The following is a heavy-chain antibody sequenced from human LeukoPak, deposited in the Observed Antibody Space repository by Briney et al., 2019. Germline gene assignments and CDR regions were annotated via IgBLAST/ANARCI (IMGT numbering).Heavy chain of an antibody. CDR2: ISYDGSNK. D-gene: IGHD2-2*02. CDR3: ARDSRYIVVVPAAILDY. CDR1: GFTFSSYA. Sequence: GGSLRLSCAASGFTFSSYAMHWVRQAPGEGLEWVAVISYDGSNKYYADSVKGRFTISRDNSKNTLYLQMNSLRAEDTAVYYCARDSRYIVVVPAAILDYWGQGTLVTVSS. V-gene: IGHV3-30-3*01. J-gene: IGHJ4*02.